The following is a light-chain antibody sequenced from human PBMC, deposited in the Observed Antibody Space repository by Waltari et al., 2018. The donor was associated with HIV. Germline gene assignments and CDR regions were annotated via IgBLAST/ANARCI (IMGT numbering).Light chain of an antibody. CDR3: IQALQTPPYT. V-gene: IGKV2-28*01. CDR2: LGS. J-gene: IGKJ2*01. CDR1: QRLLHSNGYNY. Sequence: IVMTQSPLSLPVTPGEPASISCKSSQRLLHSNGYNYLDWYLQKPGQSPQLLIYLGSSRASGVPDRFSGSGSGTDFTLKISRVEAEDVGVFYCIQALQTPPYTFGQGTKLEIK.